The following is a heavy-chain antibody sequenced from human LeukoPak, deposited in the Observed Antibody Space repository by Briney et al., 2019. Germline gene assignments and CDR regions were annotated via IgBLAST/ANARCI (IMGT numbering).Heavy chain of an antibody. V-gene: IGHV4-39*07. Sequence: SETLSLTCSVSGGSMSGSSHYWDWIRQPPGKGLEWIGGINYSGSTYYNPSLQSRVTISRDTSNNQFSLKLSSVTAADTAVYYCASSIAAAGTRAFDIWGQGTMVTVSS. J-gene: IGHJ3*02. D-gene: IGHD6-13*01. CDR2: INYSGST. CDR1: GGSMSGSSHY. CDR3: ASSIAAAGTRAFDI.